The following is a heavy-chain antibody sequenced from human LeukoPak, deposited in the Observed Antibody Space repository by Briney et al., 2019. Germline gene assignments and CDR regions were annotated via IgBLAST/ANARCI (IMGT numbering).Heavy chain of an antibody. Sequence: GGSLRLSCAASGFIFSSYNMNWVRQAPGKGLEWVSSISSSSSYIYYADSVKGRFTISRDNAKNSLYLQMNSLRAEDTAVYYCARVGNFGVVINDYYYYMDVWGEGTTVTVSS. CDR2: ISSSSSYI. V-gene: IGHV3-21*01. J-gene: IGHJ6*03. CDR3: ARVGNFGVVINDYYYYMDV. CDR1: GFIFSSYN. D-gene: IGHD3-3*01.